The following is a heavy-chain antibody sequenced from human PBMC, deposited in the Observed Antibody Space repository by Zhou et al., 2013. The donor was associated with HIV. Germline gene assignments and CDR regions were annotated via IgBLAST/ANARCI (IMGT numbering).Heavy chain of an antibody. CDR2: FDPEDVVT. J-gene: IGHJ4*02. D-gene: IGHD3-16*01. Sequence: QVQLLQSGPEVKPPGASVRVSCKVFGYTLADLAIHWVRLPPGQGLEWMGGFDPEDVVTVYAQKFEGRVTLTQDASSDTAYMSMSGLTPDDTAVYYCGTIPHLTGSTVDMTAIGGGDYWGRGTPVTVSS. CDR1: GYTLADLA. V-gene: IGHV1-24*01. CDR3: GTIPHLTGSTVDMTAIGGGDY.